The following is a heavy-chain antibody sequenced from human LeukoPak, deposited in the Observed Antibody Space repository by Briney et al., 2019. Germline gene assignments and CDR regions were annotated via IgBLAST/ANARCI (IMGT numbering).Heavy chain of an antibody. CDR3: ARENRGGTSISSHIYYFDY. D-gene: IGHD1-14*01. CDR2: INPNSGGT. CDR1: GYTFTGYY. V-gene: IGHV1-2*02. J-gene: IGHJ4*02. Sequence: GASVKVSCKASGYTFTGYYMHWVRQAPGQGPEWMGWINPNSGGTNFAQKFQGRVTMTRDTSISTAYMELSRLRSDDTAVYYCARENRGGTSISSHIYYFDYWGQGTLVTVSS.